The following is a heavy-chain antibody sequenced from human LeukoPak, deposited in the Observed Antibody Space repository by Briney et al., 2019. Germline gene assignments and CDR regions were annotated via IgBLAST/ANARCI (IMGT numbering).Heavy chain of an antibody. D-gene: IGHD2-2*02. CDR1: GCRFTSYW. V-gene: IGHV5-51*01. CDR3: ARLPGYCSSTSCYNYYYYGMDV. Sequence: RRESLKGSCNGSGCRFTSYWNGWVRQMPGKGLEWMGIIYPGDSDTRYSPSFQGQVTISADKSISTAYLQWSSLKASDTAMYYCARLPGYCSSTSCYNYYYYGMDVWGQGTTVTVSS. J-gene: IGHJ6*02. CDR2: IYPGDSDT.